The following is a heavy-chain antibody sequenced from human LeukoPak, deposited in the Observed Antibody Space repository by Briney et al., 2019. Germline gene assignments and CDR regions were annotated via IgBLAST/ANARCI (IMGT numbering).Heavy chain of an antibody. CDR3: AKSDTPWGSWYYFDY. J-gene: IGHJ4*02. CDR1: GFTFSSYW. Sequence: PGGSLRLSCAASGFTFSSYWMHWVRQAPGKGLVWVSRITSAGNIATDADSVKGRFTSSRDNAKNTLYLQMNSLRAEDTALYYCAKSDTPWGSWYYFDYWGQGTLVTVSS. V-gene: IGHV3-74*01. CDR2: ITSAGNIA. D-gene: IGHD6-13*01.